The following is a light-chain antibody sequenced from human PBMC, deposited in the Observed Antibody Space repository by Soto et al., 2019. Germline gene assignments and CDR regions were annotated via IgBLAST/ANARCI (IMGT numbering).Light chain of an antibody. CDR1: QSVSSSY. J-gene: IGKJ1*01. CDR3: QQYGSSPWP. CDR2: GAS. Sequence: EIVLTQSPGTLSLSPGERSTLSFRASQSVSSSYLAWYQQKPGQAPRLLLYGASSRATGIPDRFSGSGSGTDFTLTISRLEPEDFAVYYCQQYGSSPWPFGQGTKVAIK. V-gene: IGKV3-20*01.